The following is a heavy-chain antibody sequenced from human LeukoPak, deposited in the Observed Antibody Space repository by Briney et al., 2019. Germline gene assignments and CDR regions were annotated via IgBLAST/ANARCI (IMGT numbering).Heavy chain of an antibody. CDR1: GGSISSSSYY. CDR2: IYYSGST. D-gene: IGHD6-19*01. Sequence: PSEALSLTCTVSGGSISSSSYYWGWIRQPPGKGLEWIGSIYYSGSTNYNPSLKSRVTISVDTSKDQFSLKLSSVTAADTAVYYCARQNSSGQWLSYYGMDVWGQGTTVTVSS. CDR3: ARQNSSGQWLSYYGMDV. V-gene: IGHV4-39*01. J-gene: IGHJ6*02.